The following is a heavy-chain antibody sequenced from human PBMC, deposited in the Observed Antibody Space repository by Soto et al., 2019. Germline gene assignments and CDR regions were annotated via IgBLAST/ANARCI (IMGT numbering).Heavy chain of an antibody. CDR2: ISSSSSYI. CDR3: ARDSRNVPGAFDY. D-gene: IGHD1-1*01. CDR1: GFTFSSYS. J-gene: IGHJ4*02. Sequence: GGSLRLSCAASGFTFSSYSMNWVRQAPGKGLEWVSSISSSSSYIYYADSVKGRFTISRDNAKNSLYLQMNSLRAEDTAVYYCARDSRNVPGAFDYWGQGTLVTVSS. V-gene: IGHV3-21*01.